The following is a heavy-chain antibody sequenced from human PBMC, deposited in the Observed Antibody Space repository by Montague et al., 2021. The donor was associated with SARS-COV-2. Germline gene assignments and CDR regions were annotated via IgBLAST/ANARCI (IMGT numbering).Heavy chain of an antibody. D-gene: IGHD5-12*01. V-gene: IGHV4-39*02. CDR2: IYDSGST. CDR3: ARGGCKILIVATMICGFDN. Sequence: SETLSLTCTVSGGSISSGNYYWNWIRQPPGKGLEWIGSIYDSGSTYYNPSLKSRVTISVDTSKNHFSLKLSSVTAADTAVYYCARGGCKILIVATMICGFDNWGQGTLVTVSS. J-gene: IGHJ3*02. CDR1: GGSISSGNYY.